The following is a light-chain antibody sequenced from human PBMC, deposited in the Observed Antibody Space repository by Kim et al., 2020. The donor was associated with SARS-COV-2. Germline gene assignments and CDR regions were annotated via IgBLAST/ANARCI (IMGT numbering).Light chain of an antibody. CDR1: RSLLHSNGYNY. V-gene: IGKV2-28*01. J-gene: IGKJ1*01. CDR2: LGS. Sequence: DIVMTQSPLSLPVTPGEPASISCRSSRSLLHSNGYNYLDWYLQKPGQSPQLLIYLGSTRASGVPDRFSGSGSGTNFTLKISRVEAEDVGIYYCMQGGTFGQGTKVDIK. CDR3: MQGGT.